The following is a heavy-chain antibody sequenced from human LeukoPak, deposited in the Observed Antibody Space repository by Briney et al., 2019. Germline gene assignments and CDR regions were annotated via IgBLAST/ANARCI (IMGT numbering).Heavy chain of an antibody. D-gene: IGHD3-3*01. CDR3: ARGRYYDFWSGPRNDAFDI. J-gene: IGHJ3*02. CDR2: IIPIFGTA. Sequence: XXXXRQAPGQGLEWMGGIIPIFGTASYAQKFQGRVTITADESTSTAYMELSSLRSEDTAVYYCARGRYYDFWSGPRNDAFDIWGQGTMITVSS. V-gene: IGHV1-69*01.